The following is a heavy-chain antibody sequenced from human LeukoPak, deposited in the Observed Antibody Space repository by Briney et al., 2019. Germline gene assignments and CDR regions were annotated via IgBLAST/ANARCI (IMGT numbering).Heavy chain of an antibody. CDR1: GFTFSSYG. D-gene: IGHD3-16*01. V-gene: IGHV3-30*03. CDR2: ISYDGSNK. CDR3: ARLKSDGGVLDY. Sequence: HPGGSLRLSCAASGFTFSSYGMHWVRQAPGKGLEWVAVISYDGSNKYYADSVKGRFTISRDNSKNTLYLQMNSLRAEDTAVYYCARLKSDGGVLDYWGQGTLVTVSS. J-gene: IGHJ4*02.